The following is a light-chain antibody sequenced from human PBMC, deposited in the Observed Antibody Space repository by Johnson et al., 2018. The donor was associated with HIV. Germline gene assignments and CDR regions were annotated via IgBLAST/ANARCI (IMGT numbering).Light chain of an antibody. CDR2: DDY. CDR1: SSNIGNNY. V-gene: IGLV1-51*01. CDR3: GTWDSSLSAFYV. J-gene: IGLJ1*01. Sequence: HSVLTQPPSVSAAPGQKVAISCSGSSSNIGNNYVSWYQQLPGTAPKLLIYDDYKRPSGIPDRFSGSKSGTSATLGITGLQTGDEADYYCGTWDSSLSAFYVFGTGTKVTVL.